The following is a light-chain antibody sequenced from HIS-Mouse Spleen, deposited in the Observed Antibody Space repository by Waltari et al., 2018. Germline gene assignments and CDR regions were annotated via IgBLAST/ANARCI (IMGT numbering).Light chain of an antibody. Sequence: SYELTQPPSVSVSPGQTARITCSGDALPKKYAYWYQPKSGQAPVLVIYEDSKRPSGIPERFSGSRSGTMATLTISGAQVEDEADYYCYSTDSRGNHRVFGGGTKLTVL. V-gene: IGLV3-10*01. CDR2: EDS. CDR3: YSTDSRGNHRV. J-gene: IGLJ2*01. CDR1: ALPKKY.